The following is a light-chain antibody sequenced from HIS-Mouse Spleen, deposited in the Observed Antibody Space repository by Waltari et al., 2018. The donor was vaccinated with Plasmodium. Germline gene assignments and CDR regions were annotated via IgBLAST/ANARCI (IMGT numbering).Light chain of an antibody. CDR3: SSYAGSNNLV. J-gene: IGLJ2*01. V-gene: IGLV2-8*01. CDR2: EVS. CDR1: SSDVGGYNY. Sequence: QSALTQHPSASGSPGQPVTISCTGTSSDVGGYNYVSWSHQPPGKAPKLMIYEVSKRPSGVPDRFSGSKSGNTASLTVSGLQAEDEADYYCSSYAGSNNLVFGGGTKLTVL.